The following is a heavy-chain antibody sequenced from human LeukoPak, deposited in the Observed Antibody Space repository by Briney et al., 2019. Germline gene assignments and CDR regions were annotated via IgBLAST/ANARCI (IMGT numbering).Heavy chain of an antibody. Sequence: SQTLSLTCTVSGGSINSGTHHWSWIRQYPGKGLEWIGHISYGGTTYYNPSLKSQVTISLDTSRNRFSLKLNSVTAADTAVYYCARDAKAGTDFWGQGTLVTVSS. V-gene: IGHV4-31*01. CDR1: GGSINSGTHH. J-gene: IGHJ4*02. CDR3: ARDAKAGTDF. CDR2: ISYGGTT. D-gene: IGHD6-13*01.